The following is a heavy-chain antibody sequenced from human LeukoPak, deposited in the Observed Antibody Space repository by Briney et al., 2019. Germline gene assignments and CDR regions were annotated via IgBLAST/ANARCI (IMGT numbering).Heavy chain of an antibody. CDR1: GFTFSSYA. CDR3: AKQLLWFGELFDY. CDR2: ISGSGGST. J-gene: IGHJ4*02. V-gene: IGHV3-23*01. D-gene: IGHD3-10*01. Sequence: GGSLRLSCAASGFTFSSYAMSWVHQAPGKGLEWVSAISGSGGSTYYADSVKGRFTISRDNSKNTLYLQMNSLRAEDTAVYYCAKQLLWFGELFDYWGQGTLVTVSS.